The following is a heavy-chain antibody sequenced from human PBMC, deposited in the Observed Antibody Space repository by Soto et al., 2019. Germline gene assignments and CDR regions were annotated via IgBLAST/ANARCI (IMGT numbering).Heavy chain of an antibody. CDR2: INPNSGGT. Sequence: ASVKVSCKASGYTFTRYYMHWVRQAPGQGLEWMGWINPNSGGTNYAQKFQGWVTMTRGTSVSTAYMELSSLGSDETAVYYCARAIMEPYCSSTSCTTYGMDVWGQGTTVTVSS. CDR3: ARAIMEPYCSSTSCTTYGMDV. J-gene: IGHJ6*02. D-gene: IGHD2-2*01. V-gene: IGHV1-2*04. CDR1: GYTFTRYY.